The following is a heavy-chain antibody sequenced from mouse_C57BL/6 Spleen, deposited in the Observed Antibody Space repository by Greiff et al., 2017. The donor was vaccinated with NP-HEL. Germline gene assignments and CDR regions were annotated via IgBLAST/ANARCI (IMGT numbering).Heavy chain of an antibody. CDR3: VRQRTGSFAY. Sequence: EVQLVESGGGLVQPKGSLKLSCAASGFSFNTYAMNWVRQAPGKGLEWVARIRSKSNNYATYYADSVKDRFTISRDESESMLYLQMNNLKTEDRAMYDSVRQRTGSFAYWGQGTTLTVSS. D-gene: IGHD4-1*01. V-gene: IGHV10-1*01. CDR2: IRSKSNNYAT. CDR1: GFSFNTYA. J-gene: IGHJ2*01.